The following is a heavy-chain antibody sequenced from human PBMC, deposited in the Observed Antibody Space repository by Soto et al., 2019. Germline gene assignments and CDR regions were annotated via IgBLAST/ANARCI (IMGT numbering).Heavy chain of an antibody. D-gene: IGHD4-17*01. Sequence: PGGSLRLSCAASGFTFSSYAMHWVRQAPGKGLEWVAVISYDGSNKYYADSVKGRFTISRDNSKNTLYLQMNSLRAEDTAVYYCARDHYQTTVTLYYYYGMDVWGQGTTVTVSS. CDR2: ISYDGSNK. CDR1: GFTFSSYA. CDR3: ARDHYQTTVTLYYYYGMDV. V-gene: IGHV3-30-3*01. J-gene: IGHJ6*02.